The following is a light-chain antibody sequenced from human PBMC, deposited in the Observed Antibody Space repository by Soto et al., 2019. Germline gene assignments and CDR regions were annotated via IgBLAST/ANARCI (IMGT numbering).Light chain of an antibody. V-gene: IGKV3-11*01. CDR2: DAS. Sequence: EIVLTQSPATLSLSPGERATLSCRASLSVSSYLAWYQQKPGQAPRLLIYDASNRATGIPARFSGSGSGTDFTLTISSLEPEDFAVYYCRGMYTFGQGTKLEIK. J-gene: IGKJ2*01. CDR3: RGMYT. CDR1: LSVSSY.